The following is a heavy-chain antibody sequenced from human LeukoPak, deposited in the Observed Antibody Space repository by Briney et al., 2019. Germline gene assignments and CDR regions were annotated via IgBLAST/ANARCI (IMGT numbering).Heavy chain of an antibody. V-gene: IGHV3-23*01. D-gene: IGHD1-1*01. Sequence: GGSLRLSCAASGSSFSNYAMSWVRQAPGKGLEWVSGVSASGASTYSEDSVKGRFIISRDNSKNTVFLQMNSLRVEDTAVYYCARQHTAWYVDYWGQGILVTVSS. CDR3: ARQHTAWYVDY. CDR1: GSSFSNYA. J-gene: IGHJ4*02. CDR2: VSASGAST.